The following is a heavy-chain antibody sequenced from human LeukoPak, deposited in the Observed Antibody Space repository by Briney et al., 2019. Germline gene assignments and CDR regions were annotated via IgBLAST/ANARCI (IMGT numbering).Heavy chain of an antibody. CDR3: AKDPNIVVLPAAYFDY. CDR1: GFTFSSYG. Sequence: PGGSLRLSCAASGFTFSSYGMHWVRQAPGKGLEWVAFIRYDGSNKYYADSVKGRFTISRDNSKNTLYLQMNSLRAGDTAVYYCAKDPNIVVLPAAYFDYWGQGTLVTVSS. J-gene: IGHJ4*02. CDR2: IRYDGSNK. D-gene: IGHD2-2*01. V-gene: IGHV3-30*02.